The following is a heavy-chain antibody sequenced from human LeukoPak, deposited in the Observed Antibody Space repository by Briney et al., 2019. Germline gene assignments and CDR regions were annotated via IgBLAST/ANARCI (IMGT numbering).Heavy chain of an antibody. CDR3: AKAANYDILTGYYLDY. Sequence: GGSLRLSCAASGFTFSSYAMSWVRQAPGKGLEWVSAISGSGGSTYYADSVKGRFTISRDNSKNTLYLQMNNLRAEDTAIYYCAKAANYDILTGYYLDYWGQGTLVTVSS. V-gene: IGHV3-23*01. D-gene: IGHD3-9*01. CDR1: GFTFSSYA. J-gene: IGHJ4*02. CDR2: ISGSGGST.